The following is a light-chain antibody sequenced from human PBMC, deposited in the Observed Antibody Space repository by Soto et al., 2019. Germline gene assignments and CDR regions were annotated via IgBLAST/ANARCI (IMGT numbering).Light chain of an antibody. CDR1: QTISSW. CDR3: QHYNSYSEA. CDR2: KAS. Sequence: DIRVNKSPSTLSRYIGDRVTITCRASQTISSWLAWYQQKPGKAPKLLIYKASTLKSGVPSRFSGSGSGTEFTLTISSLQPDDLATYYCQHYNSYSEAFGQGTKVDIK. V-gene: IGKV1-5*03. J-gene: IGKJ1*01.